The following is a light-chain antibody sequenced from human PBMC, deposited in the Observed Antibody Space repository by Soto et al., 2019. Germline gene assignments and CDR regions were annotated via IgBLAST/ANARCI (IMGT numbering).Light chain of an antibody. J-gene: IGKJ1*01. Sequence: DIQMTQSPSTLSASVGDRVTITCRASQRISNWLAWYQQKPGKAPKALIYKASTLESGVPSRFSGSGSGTDFTLTISRLEPEDFAVYYCQHYDSARWMFGLGTKVDIK. CDR2: KAS. CDR3: QHYDSARWM. CDR1: QRISNW. V-gene: IGKV1-5*03.